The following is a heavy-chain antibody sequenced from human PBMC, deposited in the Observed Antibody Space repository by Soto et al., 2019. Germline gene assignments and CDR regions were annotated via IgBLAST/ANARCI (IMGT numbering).Heavy chain of an antibody. Sequence: SGPTLVNPTQTLTLTCTFSGFSLSTSGMCVSWIRQPPGKALEWLALIYGDDDKRYSPSLMSRLTITKDTSNNRVVLTMTNVDPVDTATYYCAHRRDSSGYYYRGYFDYWGQGTPVTVSS. V-gene: IGHV2-5*08. CDR1: GFSLSTSGMC. CDR3: AHRRDSSGYYYRGYFDY. CDR2: IYGDDDK. D-gene: IGHD3-22*01. J-gene: IGHJ4*02.